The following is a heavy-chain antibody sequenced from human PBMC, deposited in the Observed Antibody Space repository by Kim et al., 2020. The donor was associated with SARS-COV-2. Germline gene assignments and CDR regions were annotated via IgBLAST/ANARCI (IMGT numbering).Heavy chain of an antibody. Sequence: SETLSLTCTVSGGSISSGDYYWSWIRQPPGKGLEWIGYIYYSGSTYYNPSLKSRVTISVDTSKNQFSLKLSSVTAADTAVYYCAREVPTRVWFDPWGQGTLVTVSS. CDR1: GGSISSGDYY. CDR2: IYYSGST. D-gene: IGHD3-10*01. V-gene: IGHV4-30-4*01. CDR3: AREVPTRVWFDP. J-gene: IGHJ5*02.